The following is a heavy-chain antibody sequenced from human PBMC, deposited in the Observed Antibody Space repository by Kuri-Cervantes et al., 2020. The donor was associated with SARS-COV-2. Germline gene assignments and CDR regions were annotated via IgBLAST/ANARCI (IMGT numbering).Heavy chain of an antibody. D-gene: IGHD2-2*01. CDR3: ARHTIYCSSTSCYEARFDP. Sequence: SETLSLTCTVSGASIRSSSYFWAWIRQPPGKGLEWIGSIYPSGHSYYNPSLKSPVTISLDTPKNQFSLKLSSVTAADTAVYYCARHTIYCSSTSCYEARFDPWGQGTLVTVSS. CDR1: GASIRSSSYF. J-gene: IGHJ5*02. CDR2: IYPSGHS. V-gene: IGHV4-39*01.